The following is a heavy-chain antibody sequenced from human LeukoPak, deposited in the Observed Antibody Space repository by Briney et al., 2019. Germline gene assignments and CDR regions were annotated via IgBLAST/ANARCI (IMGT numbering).Heavy chain of an antibody. CDR1: GGSISSYY. CDR3: ARGYSSSDWDY. J-gene: IGHJ4*02. Sequence: PSETLSLTCSVSGGSISSYYWSWIRQPPGKGLEWIGYIYYSGSTNYNPSLKSRVTMSVDTSKNQFSLKLSSVTAADTAVYYCARGYSSSDWDYWGQGTLVTVSS. D-gene: IGHD6-13*01. V-gene: IGHV4-59*12. CDR2: IYYSGST.